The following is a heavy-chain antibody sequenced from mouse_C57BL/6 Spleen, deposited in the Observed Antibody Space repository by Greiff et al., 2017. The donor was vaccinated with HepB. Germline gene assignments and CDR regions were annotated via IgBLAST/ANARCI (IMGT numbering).Heavy chain of an antibody. J-gene: IGHJ4*01. CDR2: IYPSDGST. CDR1: GYTFTSYD. V-gene: IGHV1-85*01. Sequence: VQLQQSGPELVKPGASVKLSCKASGYTFTSYDINWVKQRPGQGLEWIGWIYPSDGSTKYNEKFKCKATLTVDTSSSTAYMELHSLTSEDSAVYCGARPLPHYYAMDYWGQGTSVTVSS. CDR3: ARPLPHYYAMDY.